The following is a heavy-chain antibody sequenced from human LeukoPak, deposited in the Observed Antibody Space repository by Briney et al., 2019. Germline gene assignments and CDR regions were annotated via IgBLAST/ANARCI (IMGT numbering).Heavy chain of an antibody. V-gene: IGHV3-21*01. CDR1: GFTFSSYW. Sequence: GGSLRLSCAASGFTFSSYWMSWVRQAPGKGLEWVSSISSSSSYIYYADSVKGRFTISRDNAKNSLYLQMNSLRAEDTAVYYCASDPYYYDSSGFYFDYWGQGTLVTVSS. D-gene: IGHD3-22*01. CDR2: ISSSSSYI. J-gene: IGHJ4*02. CDR3: ASDPYYYDSSGFYFDY.